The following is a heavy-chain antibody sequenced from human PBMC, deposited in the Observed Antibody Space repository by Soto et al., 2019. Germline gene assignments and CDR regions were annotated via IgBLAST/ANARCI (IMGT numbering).Heavy chain of an antibody. CDR3: ARAPEEWLLLSWFDP. Sequence: GGSLRLSCAASGFTFSSYAMSWVRQAPGKGLEWVSAISGSGGSTYYADSVKGRFTISRDNSKNTLYLQMNSLRAEDTAVYYCARAPEEWLLLSWFDPWGQGTLVTVSS. D-gene: IGHD3-3*01. V-gene: IGHV3-23*01. J-gene: IGHJ5*02. CDR1: GFTFSSYA. CDR2: ISGSGGST.